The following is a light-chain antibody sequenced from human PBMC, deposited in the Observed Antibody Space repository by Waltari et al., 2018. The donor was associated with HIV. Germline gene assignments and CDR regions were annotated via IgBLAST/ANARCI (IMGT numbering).Light chain of an antibody. CDR3: AAWDDSLNGAV. J-gene: IGLJ7*01. Sequence: QSVLTQPPSASGTPGQRVTITGSASSTKIGSNPGNWYPPLPGPAPNLLIYSNNQRPSGVPDRFSGSKSGTSASLAISGLQSEDEADYYCAAWDDSLNGAVFGGGTQLTVL. CDR2: SNN. V-gene: IGLV1-44*01. CDR1: STKIGSNP.